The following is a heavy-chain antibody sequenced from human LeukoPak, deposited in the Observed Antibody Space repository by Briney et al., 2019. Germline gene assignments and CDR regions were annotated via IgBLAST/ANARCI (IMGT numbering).Heavy chain of an antibody. J-gene: IGHJ4*02. CDR3: TRDRAQQYFEY. CDR1: GFTFSSYA. CDR2: ISYDGSNK. V-gene: IGHV3-30*04. D-gene: IGHD1-1*01. Sequence: GGSLRLSCEASGFTFSSYAMHWVRQAPGKGLEWVAVISYDGSNKYYADSVKGRFTISRDNSKNTLYLQMNSLRAEDTAVYYCTRDRAQQYFEYWGQGTLVTVSS.